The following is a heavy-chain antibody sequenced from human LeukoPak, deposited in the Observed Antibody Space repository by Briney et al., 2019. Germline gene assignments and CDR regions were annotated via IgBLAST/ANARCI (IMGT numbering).Heavy chain of an antibody. CDR2: INPKTGGT. D-gene: IGHD2-8*02. CDR1: GYTFTDYY. CDR3: ARRVQSTGVFDY. Sequence: ASVKVSCKASGYTFTDYYMHWVRQAAGQGLQWMGRINPKTGGTNYAQKFQGRVTMTGDTSISTAYMELSRLGSDDTAVYYCARRVQSTGVFDYWGQGTLVTVSS. V-gene: IGHV1-2*06. J-gene: IGHJ4*02.